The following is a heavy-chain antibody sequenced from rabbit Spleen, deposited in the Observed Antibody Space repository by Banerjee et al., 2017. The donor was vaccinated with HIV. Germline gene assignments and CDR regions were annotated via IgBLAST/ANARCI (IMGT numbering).Heavy chain of an antibody. V-gene: IGHV1S45*01. Sequence: QEQLVESGGGLVQPEGSLTLTCTASGVSFSDKEVMCWVRQAPGKGLEWIACINTVTGKAVYASWAKGRFTISRASSTTVTLQVTSLTAADTATYFCTRDDGSGHYIDGYFNLWGPGTLVTVS. CDR2: INTVTGKA. CDR1: GVSFSDKEV. CDR3: TRDDGSGHYIDGYFNL. J-gene: IGHJ4*01. D-gene: IGHD1-1*01.